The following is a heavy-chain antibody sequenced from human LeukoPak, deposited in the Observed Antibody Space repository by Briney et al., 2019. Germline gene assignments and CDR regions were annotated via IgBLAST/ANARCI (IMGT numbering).Heavy chain of an antibody. CDR3: TRDKYTGYESFDY. D-gene: IGHD5-12*01. V-gene: IGHV1-2*02. Sequence: ASVKVSCKASGYTFTGYYIHWVRPAPGQGIEWVGWKNTNSSGTKYAQKFQGSVTMTRDTSISTAYMELNRLTSDDTAVYYCTRDKYTGYESFDYGGQGTPVTVSS. CDR1: GYTFTGYY. CDR2: KNTNSSGT. J-gene: IGHJ4*02.